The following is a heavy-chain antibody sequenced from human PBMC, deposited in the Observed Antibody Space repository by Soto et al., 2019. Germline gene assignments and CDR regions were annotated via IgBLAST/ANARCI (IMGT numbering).Heavy chain of an antibody. CDR3: ARGRQWLDD. CDR1: GGSVSGYY. V-gene: IGHV4-59*02. J-gene: IGHJ4*02. Sequence: QVQLQESGPGLVKPSETLSLTCTVSGGSVSGYYWSWIRQPPGKGLEWIGYIYCSGSTNYNPSLKSRVSISVDTSKNQFSLKLSSVTAADTAVYYCARGRQWLDDLCQGALVTVSS. D-gene: IGHD6-19*01. CDR2: IYCSGST.